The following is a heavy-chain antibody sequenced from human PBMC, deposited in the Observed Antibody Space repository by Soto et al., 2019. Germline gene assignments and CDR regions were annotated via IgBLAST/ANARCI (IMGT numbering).Heavy chain of an antibody. CDR3: ARGKPQYPVWFAP. J-gene: IGHJ5*02. D-gene: IGHD2-2*02. Sequence: GASVKVSCKASGGTFSSYTISWVRQAPGQGLEWMGRIIPILGIANYAQKFQGRVTITADKSTSTAYMELSSLRSEDTAVYYCARGKPQYPVWFAPGGREPLVTVS. CDR2: IIPILGIA. V-gene: IGHV1-69*02. CDR1: GGTFSSYT.